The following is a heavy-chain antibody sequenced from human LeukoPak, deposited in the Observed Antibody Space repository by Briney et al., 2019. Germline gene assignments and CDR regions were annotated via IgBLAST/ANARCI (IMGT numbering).Heavy chain of an antibody. CDR2: INSDGSST. J-gene: IGHJ4*02. Sequence: GGSLRLSCAASGFTFSSYWMHWVRQAPGKGLVWVSRINSDGSSTSYADSVKGRFTISRDNAKNTLYLRMNSLRAEDTAVYYCAREVGATTGFDYWGQGTLVTVSS. D-gene: IGHD1-26*01. CDR3: AREVGATTGFDY. V-gene: IGHV3-74*01. CDR1: GFTFSSYW.